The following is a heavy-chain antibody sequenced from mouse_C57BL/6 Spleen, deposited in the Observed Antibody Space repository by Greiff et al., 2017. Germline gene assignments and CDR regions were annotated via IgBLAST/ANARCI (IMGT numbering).Heavy chain of an antibody. CDR1: GYTFTSYW. CDR2: IHPNSGST. V-gene: IGHV1-64*01. D-gene: IGHD2-4*01. CDR3: ARPYDYGGAWFAY. J-gene: IGHJ3*01. Sequence: QVQLKESGAELVKPGASVKLSCKASGYTFTSYWMHWVKQRPGQGLEWIGMIHPNSGSTNYNEKFKSKATLTVDKSSSTAYMQLSSLTSEDSAVYYCARPYDYGGAWFAYWGQGTLVTVSA.